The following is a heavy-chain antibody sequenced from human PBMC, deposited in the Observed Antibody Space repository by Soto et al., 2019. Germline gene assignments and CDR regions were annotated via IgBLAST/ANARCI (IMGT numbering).Heavy chain of an antibody. D-gene: IGHD1-26*01. J-gene: IGHJ5*02. CDR1: GGTFSSYA. CDR3: ARDRNKWVPSPKARYNWFDP. CDR2: IIPIFGTA. Sequence: SVKVSCKASGGTFSSYAISWVRQAPGQGLEWMGGIIPIFGTANYAQKFQGRVTITADESTSTAYMELSSLRSEDTAVYYCARDRNKWVPSPKARYNWFDPWGQGTLVTVSS. V-gene: IGHV1-69*13.